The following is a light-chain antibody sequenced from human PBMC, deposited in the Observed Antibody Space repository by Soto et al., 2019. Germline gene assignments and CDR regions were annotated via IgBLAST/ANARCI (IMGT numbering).Light chain of an antibody. CDR2: STS. CDR3: GSWDSSLSAYV. CDR1: SGSVSTSSY. V-gene: IGLV8-61*01. Sequence: QTVVTQEPSFSVSPGGTVTLTCGLHSGSVSTSSYPSWYQQTPGQTPRTLIYSTSNRSSGVPDRFSGSKSGTSATLGITGFQTGDEADYYCGSWDSSLSAYVFGTGTKLTVL. J-gene: IGLJ1*01.